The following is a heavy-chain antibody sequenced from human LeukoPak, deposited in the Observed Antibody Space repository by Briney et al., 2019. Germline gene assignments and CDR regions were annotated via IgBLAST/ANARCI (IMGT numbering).Heavy chain of an antibody. CDR1: GGSFSGYY. D-gene: IGHD3-3*01. J-gene: IGHJ4*02. V-gene: IGHV4-34*01. Sequence: SETLSLTCAVYGGSFSGYYWSWIRQPPGKGLEWIGEINHSGSTNYNPSLKSRVTISVDTSKNQFSLKLSSVTAADTAVCYCARGTLYYDFWSGPYYWGQGTLVTVSS. CDR2: INHSGST. CDR3: ARGTLYYDFWSGPYY.